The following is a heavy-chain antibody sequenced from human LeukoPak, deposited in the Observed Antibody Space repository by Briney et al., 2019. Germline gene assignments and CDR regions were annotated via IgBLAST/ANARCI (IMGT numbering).Heavy chain of an antibody. CDR1: GFSVSNNY. CDR2: INSRDST. CDR3: GSGRAIDC. J-gene: IGHJ4*02. V-gene: IGHV3-66*01. Sequence: QAGGSLRLSCAASGFSVSNNYMNWVRQAPGKGLEWVSVINSRDSTNYADSVKGRFTISRDTSKNTLYLQMNSLRAEDTAVYFCGSGRAIDCWGQGTLVTVSS.